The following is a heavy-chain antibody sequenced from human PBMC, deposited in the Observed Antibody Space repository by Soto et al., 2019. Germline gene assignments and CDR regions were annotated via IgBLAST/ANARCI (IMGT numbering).Heavy chain of an antibody. V-gene: IGHV1-18*01. CDR2: ISAYNGNT. CDR1: GYTFTSYG. D-gene: IGHD5-12*01. Sequence: ASVKVSSKASGYTFTSYGISWVRQAPGQGLEWMGWISAYNGNTNYAQKLQGRVTMTTDTSTSTAYMELRSLRSDDTAVYYCARGSGSGYDRDYYYYYMDVWGKGTTVTVSS. J-gene: IGHJ6*03. CDR3: ARGSGSGYDRDYYYYYMDV.